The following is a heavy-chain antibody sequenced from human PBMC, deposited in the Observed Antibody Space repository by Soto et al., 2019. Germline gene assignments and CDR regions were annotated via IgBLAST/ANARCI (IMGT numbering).Heavy chain of an antibody. CDR1: GFTFSGYA. D-gene: IGHD6-19*01. V-gene: IGHV3-23*01. CDR3: AKDRGAVARKYYFDY. Sequence: GGSLRLSCAASGFTFSGYAVSWVRQAPGKGLEWVSAISGSGGSTYYADSVKGRFTISRDNSKNTLYLQMNSLRAEDTAVYYCAKDRGAVARKYYFDYWGQGTLVTVSS. J-gene: IGHJ4*02. CDR2: ISGSGGST.